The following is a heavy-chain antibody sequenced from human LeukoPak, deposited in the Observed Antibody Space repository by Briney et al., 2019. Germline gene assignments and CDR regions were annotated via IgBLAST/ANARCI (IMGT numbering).Heavy chain of an antibody. CDR2: ISRAGDRT. V-gene: IGHV3-23*01. J-gene: IGHJ3*01. CDR3: ARGESFAFDV. CDR1: GFIFSSYD. Sequence: GSLRLSCVGSGFIFSSYDMGWVRQAPGKGLEWVSSISRAGDRTYYEDFVKGRFTISRDNSRNTMYLQMNSLRAEDTAVYYCARGESFAFDVWGQGTMVTVSS.